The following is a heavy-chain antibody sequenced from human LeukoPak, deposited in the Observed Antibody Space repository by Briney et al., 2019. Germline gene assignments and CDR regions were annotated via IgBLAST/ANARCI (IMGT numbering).Heavy chain of an antibody. CDR1: GGSISNYY. CDR2: IYYIGST. J-gene: IGHJ4*02. D-gene: IGHD6-19*01. Sequence: SETLSLTCTVSGGSISNYYWSWIRQPPGKGLEWIGYIYYIGSTNYNPSLKSRSTISVDTSKNQFSLKLSSVTAADSAAYYCASASSSSGWPTIDYWGQGTLVTVSS. CDR3: ASASSSSGWPTIDY. V-gene: IGHV4-59*08.